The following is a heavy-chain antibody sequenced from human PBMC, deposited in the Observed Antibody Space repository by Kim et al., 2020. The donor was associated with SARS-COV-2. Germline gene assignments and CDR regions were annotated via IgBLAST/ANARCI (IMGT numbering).Heavy chain of an antibody. D-gene: IGHD3-10*01. Sequence: SGSTNYNPSLKSRVTRSVDTSKNQFSLKLSSVTAADTAVYYCARGRGFGYWGQGTLVTVSS. J-gene: IGHJ4*02. V-gene: IGHV4-34*01. CDR3: ARGRGFGY. CDR2: SGST.